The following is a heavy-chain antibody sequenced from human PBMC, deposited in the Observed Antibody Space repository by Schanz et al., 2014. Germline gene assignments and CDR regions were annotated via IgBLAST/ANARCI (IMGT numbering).Heavy chain of an antibody. J-gene: IGHJ4*02. V-gene: IGHV3-23*04. D-gene: IGHD3-16*01. Sequence: VQLVESGGGLVKPGGSLRLSCAASGFIFSAYTMNWARQAPGKGLEWVSGISGSGGSTYDADSVKGRFTISRDKSKNTLYLQRNSLRAEDTAVYYCAKDHAGSDSLAALGNWSQGTLVNVSS. CDR3: AKDHAGSDSLAALGN. CDR2: ISGSGGST. CDR1: GFIFSAYT.